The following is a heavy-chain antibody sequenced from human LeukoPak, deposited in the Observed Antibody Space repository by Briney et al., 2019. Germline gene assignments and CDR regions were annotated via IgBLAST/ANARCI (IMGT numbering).Heavy chain of an antibody. D-gene: IGHD6-13*01. V-gene: IGHV5-51*01. CDR3: ARRNSWSKDAFDI. CDR2: IYPGDSDT. J-gene: IGHJ3*02. CDR1: GYRFTSYW. Sequence: GESLKISCKGSGYRFTSYWIGWVRQMPGKGLECMGTIYPGDSDTTYSPSFQGQVTISADKSITTAYLQWSSLKASDTAMYYCARRNSWSKDAFDIWGQGTMVTVS.